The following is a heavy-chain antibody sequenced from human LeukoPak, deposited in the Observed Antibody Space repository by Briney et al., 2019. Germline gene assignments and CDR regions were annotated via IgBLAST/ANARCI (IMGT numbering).Heavy chain of an antibody. CDR1: GYTFTSYA. D-gene: IGHD3-3*01. J-gene: IGHJ4*02. CDR3: ARGRRYDFWSGYSQAPGCKGDYYFDY. CDR2: INAGNGNT. V-gene: IGHV1-3*01. Sequence: ASVKVSCKASGYTFTSYAMHWVRQAPGQRLEWMGWINAGNGNTKYSQKFQGRVTITRNTSASTAYMELSSLRSEDTAVYYCARGRRYDFWSGYSQAPGCKGDYYFDYWGQGTLVTVSS.